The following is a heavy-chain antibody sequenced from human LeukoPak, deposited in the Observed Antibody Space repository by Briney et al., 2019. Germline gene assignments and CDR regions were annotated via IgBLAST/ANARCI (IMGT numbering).Heavy chain of an antibody. J-gene: IGHJ4*02. D-gene: IGHD2-15*01. Sequence: SETLSLTCTVSGGSISSSSYYWGWIRQPPGKGLEWIGSIYYSGSTYYNPSLKSRVTISVDTSKNQFSLKLSSVTAADTAVYYCARSSRIRDIEVVVAATRYYFDYWGQGTLVTVSS. CDR2: IYYSGST. CDR3: ARSSRIRDIEVVVAATRYYFDY. CDR1: GGSISSSSYY. V-gene: IGHV4-39*01.